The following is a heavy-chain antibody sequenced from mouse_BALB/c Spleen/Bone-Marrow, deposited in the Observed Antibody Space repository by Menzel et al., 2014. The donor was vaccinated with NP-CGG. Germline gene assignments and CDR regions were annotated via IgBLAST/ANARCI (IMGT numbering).Heavy chain of an antibody. CDR2: IWSGGST. V-gene: IGHV2-2*02. Sequence: QVQLKQSGPGLVQPSQSLSITCTVSGFSLTSYGVHWVRQSPGKGLEWLGVIWSGGSTDCNAAFISRLSISKDNSKSQVFFKMSSLQANDTAIYYCARNSRGYGNSCAYWGQGTLVTVSA. CDR1: GFSLTSYG. D-gene: IGHD2-10*02. J-gene: IGHJ3*01. CDR3: ARNSRGYGNSCAY.